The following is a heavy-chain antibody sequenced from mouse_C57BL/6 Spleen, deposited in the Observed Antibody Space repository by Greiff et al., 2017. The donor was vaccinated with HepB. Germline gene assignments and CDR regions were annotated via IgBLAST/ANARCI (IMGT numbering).Heavy chain of an antibody. D-gene: IGHD1-1*01. CDR3: TRGGLRDWFAY. CDR1: GYTFTDYE. CDR2: IDPETGGT. V-gene: IGHV1-15*01. J-gene: IGHJ3*01. Sequence: VQLQQSGAELVRPGASVTLSCKASGYTFTDYEMHWVKQTPVHGLEWIGAIDPETGGTAYNQKFKGKAILTADKSSSTAYMELRSLTSEDSAVYYCTRGGLRDWFAYWGQGTLVTVSA.